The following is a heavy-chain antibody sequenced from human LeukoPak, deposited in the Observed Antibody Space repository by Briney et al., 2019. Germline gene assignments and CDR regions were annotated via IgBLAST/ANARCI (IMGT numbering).Heavy chain of an antibody. Sequence: SGASLRLSCAASGFTFSSYAMSWVRQAPGKGLEWVSAISGSGGSTYYADSVKGRFTISGDNSKNTLYLQMNSLRAEDTAVYYCAKSGLPSASPIYYYYYAMDGWGQGTTVTVSS. CDR1: GFTFSSYA. CDR2: ISGSGGST. V-gene: IGHV3-23*01. D-gene: IGHD5/OR15-5a*01. J-gene: IGHJ6*02. CDR3: AKSGLPSASPIYYYYYAMDG.